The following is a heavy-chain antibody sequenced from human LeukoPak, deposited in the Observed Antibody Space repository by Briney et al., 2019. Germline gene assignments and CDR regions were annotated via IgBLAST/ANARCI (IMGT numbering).Heavy chain of an antibody. D-gene: IGHD7-27*01. J-gene: IGHJ4*02. CDR3: AKSVGTYCFDH. Sequence: GGSLRLSCAASGFTFSSYGMSWVRQAPGKGLEWVLAFSGSGGSTYYADSVKGRFTISRDNSKNTLYLQMNSLRAEDTAVYYCAKSVGTYCFDHWGQGALVTVSS. CDR1: GFTFSSYG. V-gene: IGHV3-23*01. CDR2: FSGSGGST.